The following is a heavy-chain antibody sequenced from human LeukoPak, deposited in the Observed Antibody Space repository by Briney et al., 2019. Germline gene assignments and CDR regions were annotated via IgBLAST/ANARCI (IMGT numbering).Heavy chain of an antibody. V-gene: IGHV1-2*06. D-gene: IGHD5-18*01. Sequence: GASVKVSCKASGYTFTGYSMHWVRQAPGQGLEWMGRINPNSGGTNYAQKFQGRVTMTRDTSISTAYMELSGLRSDDTAVYYCARARWIQLWLPFDYWGQGTLVTVSS. CDR2: INPNSGGT. J-gene: IGHJ4*02. CDR3: ARARWIQLWLPFDY. CDR1: GYTFTGYS.